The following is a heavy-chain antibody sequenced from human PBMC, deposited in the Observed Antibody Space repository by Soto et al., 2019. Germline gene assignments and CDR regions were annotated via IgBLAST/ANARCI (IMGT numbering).Heavy chain of an antibody. CDR1: GYTFTSYA. CDR2: INPNSGGT. Sequence: GASVKVSCKASGYTFTSYAMLWVRQAPGQRLEWMGWINPNSGGTNYAQKFQGWVTMTRDTSISTAYMELSRLRSDDTAVYYCARQLSPYTYFDYWGQGTLVTVSS. CDR3: ARQLSPYTYFDY. J-gene: IGHJ4*02. V-gene: IGHV1-2*04. D-gene: IGHD2-2*02.